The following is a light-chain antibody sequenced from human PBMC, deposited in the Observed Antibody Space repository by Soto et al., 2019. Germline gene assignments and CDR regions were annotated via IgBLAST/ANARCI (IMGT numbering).Light chain of an antibody. CDR1: QNLSRN. V-gene: IGKV3-15*01. Sequence: EMVMTQSPATLSVSPGERATLSCRASQNLSRNLAWYQQQPGQAPRLLIFYASTRATGIPARFSGSGSGTDVTITISSLQSEDFAVYYCQQYDKWPHTFGQGTKLEIK. CDR3: QQYDKWPHT. CDR2: YAS. J-gene: IGKJ2*01.